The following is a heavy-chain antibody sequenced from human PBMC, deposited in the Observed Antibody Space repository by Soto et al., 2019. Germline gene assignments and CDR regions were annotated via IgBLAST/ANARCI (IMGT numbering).Heavy chain of an antibody. CDR2: IIVENGNT. CDR1: GNRFTRQT. Sequence: GASVKVSCKAPGNRFTRQTFHWVRQAPGQSLEWMGWIIVENGNTKYYGDSAKGRFTISRDTSKTTLYLQMNSLRGDDTAMYFCAREPPDTTLAIDLWGQGTMVTVSS. D-gene: IGHD1-1*01. V-gene: IGHV1-3*01. J-gene: IGHJ3*01. CDR3: AREPPDTTLAIDL.